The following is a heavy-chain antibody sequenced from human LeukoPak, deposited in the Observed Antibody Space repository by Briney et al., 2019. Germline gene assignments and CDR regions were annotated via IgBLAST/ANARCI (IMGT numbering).Heavy chain of an antibody. J-gene: IGHJ4*02. D-gene: IGHD6-6*01. V-gene: IGHV1-46*01. Sequence: ASVKVSCKASGYTFTSYYMHWVRQAPGQGLEWMRIINPSGGSTSYAQKFQGRVTMTRDMSTRTVYMELSGLRSEDTAVYYCARDRDSSSVSNYFDYWGQGTLVTVSS. CDR2: INPSGGST. CDR3: ARDRDSSSVSNYFDY. CDR1: GYTFTSYY.